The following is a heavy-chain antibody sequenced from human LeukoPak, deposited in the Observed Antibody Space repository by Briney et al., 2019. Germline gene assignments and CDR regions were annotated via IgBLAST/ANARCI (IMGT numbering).Heavy chain of an antibody. J-gene: IGHJ3*02. V-gene: IGHV4-4*07. CDR2: IYTSGST. CDR1: GGSISSYY. D-gene: IGHD3-22*01. Sequence: PSETLSLTCTVSGGSISSYYWSWIRQPAGKGLEWIGRIYTSGSTNYNPSLKSRVTMSVDTSKNQFSLKLSSVTAADTAVYYCARVGYDSSGYYYYAFDIWGQETMVTVSS. CDR3: ARVGYDSSGYYYYAFDI.